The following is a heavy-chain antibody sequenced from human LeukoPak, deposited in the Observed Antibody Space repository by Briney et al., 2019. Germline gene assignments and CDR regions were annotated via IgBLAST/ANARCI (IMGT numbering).Heavy chain of an antibody. CDR1: GGSISSYY. Sequence: SETLSLTCTVSGGSISSYYWSWIRQPPGKGLEWIGYIYYSGSTNYNPSLKSRVTISVDTSKNQFSLKLSSATAADTAVYYCARESPAGSNWGQGTLVTVSS. CDR2: IYYSGST. J-gene: IGHJ4*02. CDR3: ARESPAGSN. D-gene: IGHD2-2*01. V-gene: IGHV4-59*01.